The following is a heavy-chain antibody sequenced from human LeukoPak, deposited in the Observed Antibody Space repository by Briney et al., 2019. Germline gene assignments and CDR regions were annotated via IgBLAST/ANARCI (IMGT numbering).Heavy chain of an antibody. Sequence: GGSLRLSCAASGFTFSSYGMHWVRQAPGKGLEWVAVISYDGSDKYYADSVKGRFTISGDNSKNTLYLQMNSLRAEDTAVYYCAKDPGDIVVVPASRLDPWGQGTLVTVSS. CDR3: AKDPGDIVVVPASRLDP. D-gene: IGHD2-2*01. V-gene: IGHV3-30*18. J-gene: IGHJ5*02. CDR1: GFTFSSYG. CDR2: ISYDGSDK.